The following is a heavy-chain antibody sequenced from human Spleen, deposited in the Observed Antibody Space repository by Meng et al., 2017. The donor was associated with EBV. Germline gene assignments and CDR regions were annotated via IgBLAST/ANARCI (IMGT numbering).Heavy chain of an antibody. CDR3: ARDPHTGGGIDP. V-gene: IGHV3-11*01. D-gene: IGHD3-16*01. CDR1: GFTFSDYY. J-gene: IGHJ5*02. CDR2: ISSSGSTI. Sequence: QGEVVEAGGGLVKPGGSLRLSCSASGFTFSDYYMSWIRQAPGKGLEWVSYISSSGSTIYYADSVKGRFTISRDNAKNSLYLQMNSLRAEDTAVYYCARDPHTGGGIDPWGQGTLVTVSS.